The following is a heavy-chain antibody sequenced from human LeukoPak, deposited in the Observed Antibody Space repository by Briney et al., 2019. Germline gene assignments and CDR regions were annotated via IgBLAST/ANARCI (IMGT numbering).Heavy chain of an antibody. CDR3: AAGNPDAFDI. Sequence: PSETLSLTCTVSGGSISSSGYLWGWIRQSPGKGLEWIGSIYYSGSTHYNPSLKSRVTISVDTSKNQFSLKLSSVTAADTAVYYCAAGNPDAFDIWGQGTMVTVSS. J-gene: IGHJ3*02. CDR1: GGSISSSGYL. CDR2: IYYSGST. D-gene: IGHD1-14*01. V-gene: IGHV4-39*01.